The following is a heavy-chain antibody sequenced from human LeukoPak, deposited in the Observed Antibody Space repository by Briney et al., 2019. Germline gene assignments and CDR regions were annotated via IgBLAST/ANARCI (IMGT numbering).Heavy chain of an antibody. Sequence: GGSLRLSCAASGFTFSSYAMSWVRQAPGKGLEWVSTISGSGGSTFYADSVKGRFTVSRDNSKNTLFLQMISLRAEDTALYYCAKDRSQVAATSAYDIWGQGTMVIVSS. CDR1: GFTFSSYA. V-gene: IGHV3-23*01. CDR3: AKDRSQVAATSAYDI. D-gene: IGHD2-15*01. CDR2: ISGSGGST. J-gene: IGHJ3*02.